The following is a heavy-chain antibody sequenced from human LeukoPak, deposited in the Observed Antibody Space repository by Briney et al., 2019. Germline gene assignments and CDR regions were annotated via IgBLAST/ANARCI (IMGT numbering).Heavy chain of an antibody. Sequence: GASVKVSCKVSGYTLTELSMHWVRQAPGQGLEWMGGIIPIFGTANYAQKFQGRVTITADKSTSTAYMELSSLRSEDTAVYYCARDRYPYCSGGSCYGVSYWGQGTLVTVSS. CDR3: ARDRYPYCSGGSCYGVSY. J-gene: IGHJ4*02. D-gene: IGHD2-15*01. CDR2: IIPIFGTA. CDR1: GYTLTELS. V-gene: IGHV1-69*06.